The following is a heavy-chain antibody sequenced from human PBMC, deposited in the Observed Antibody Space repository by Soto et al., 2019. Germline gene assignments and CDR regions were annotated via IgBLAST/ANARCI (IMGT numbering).Heavy chain of an antibody. CDR1: GGSISSYY. Sequence: SETLSLTCTVSGGSISSYYWSWIRQPPGKGLEWIGYIYYSGSTNYNPSLKSRVTISVDTSKNQFSLKLSSVTAADTAVYYCARGAGDLDYFDYWGQGTLVTVSS. J-gene: IGHJ4*02. D-gene: IGHD4-17*01. V-gene: IGHV4-59*01. CDR2: IYYSGST. CDR3: ARGAGDLDYFDY.